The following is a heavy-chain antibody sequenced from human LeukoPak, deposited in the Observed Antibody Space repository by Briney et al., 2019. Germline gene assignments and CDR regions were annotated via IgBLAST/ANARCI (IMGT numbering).Heavy chain of an antibody. CDR2: IYYSGRT. CDR1: GVSISSHY. J-gene: IGHJ3*02. Sequence: SETLSCNCTVSGVSISSHYWSWIRQPPGLGLEWIGYIYYSGRTNYNPSLDSRVTISMDRSKNLFSLKLTSVTSADTAVYYCARDGGQTVAGPDAFDIWGQGTMVTVSS. CDR3: ARDGGQTVAGPDAFDI. D-gene: IGHD6-19*01. V-gene: IGHV4-59*11.